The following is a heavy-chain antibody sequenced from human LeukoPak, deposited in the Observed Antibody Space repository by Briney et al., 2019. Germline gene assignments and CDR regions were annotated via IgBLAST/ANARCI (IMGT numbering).Heavy chain of an antibody. V-gene: IGHV1-69*05. CDR3: AGGGRDGYNRYIYFDY. J-gene: IGHJ4*02. CDR1: GGTFSSYA. CDR2: IIPIFGTA. Sequence: SVTVSCKASGGTFSSYAISWVRQAPGQGLEWMGGIIPIFGTANYAQKFQGRVTITTDESTSTAYMELSSLRSEDTAVYYCAGGGRDGYNRYIYFDYWGQGTLVTVSS. D-gene: IGHD5-24*01.